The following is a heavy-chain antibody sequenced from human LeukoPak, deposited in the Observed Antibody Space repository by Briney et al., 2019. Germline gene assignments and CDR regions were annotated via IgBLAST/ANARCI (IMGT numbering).Heavy chain of an antibody. Sequence: SETLSLTCTVSGGSISSSSYSWGWIRQPPGKGLEWIGSIYYSGSTYYNPSLKSRVTISVDTSKNQFSLKLSSVTAADTAVYYCARHRDEIAAAASFDYWGQGTLVTVSS. CDR3: ARHRDEIAAAASFDY. CDR2: IYYSGST. V-gene: IGHV4-39*01. CDR1: GGSISSSSYS. J-gene: IGHJ4*02. D-gene: IGHD6-13*01.